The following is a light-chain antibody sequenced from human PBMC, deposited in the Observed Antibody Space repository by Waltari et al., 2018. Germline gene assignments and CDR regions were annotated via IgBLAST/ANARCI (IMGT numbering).Light chain of an antibody. CDR1: QSVLYSSNNKNY. CDR3: QQYYSTLLT. V-gene: IGKV4-1*01. J-gene: IGKJ3*01. Sequence: DIVMTQSPDSLAVSMGERATIHCNSSQSVLYSSNNKNYLAWYQQKPGQPPKLLIYWASTRESGVPDRFSGSGSVTDFTLTISSLQAEDVAVYYCQQYYSTLLTFGPGTKVDIK. CDR2: WAS.